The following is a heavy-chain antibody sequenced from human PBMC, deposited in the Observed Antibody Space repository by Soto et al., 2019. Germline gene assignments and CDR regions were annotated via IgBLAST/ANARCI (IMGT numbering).Heavy chain of an antibody. CDR3: ARVDPDYYDGSGYHWAFDI. V-gene: IGHV4-30-4*01. CDR2: IYYSGST. Sequence: SETLSLTCTVSGGSISSGDYYWSWIRQPPGKGLEWIGYIYYSGSTYYNPSLKSRVTISVDTSKNQLSLKLSSVTAADTAVYYCARVDPDYYDGSGYHWAFDIWGQGTMVTDS. CDR1: GGSISSGDYY. D-gene: IGHD3-22*01. J-gene: IGHJ3*02.